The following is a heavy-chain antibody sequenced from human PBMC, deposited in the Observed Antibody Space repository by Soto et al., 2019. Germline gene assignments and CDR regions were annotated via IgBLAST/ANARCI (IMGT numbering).Heavy chain of an antibody. Sequence: ASVKVSCKASGYTFTSYGISWVRQAPGQGLEWMGWISAYNGNTNYAQKLQGRVTMTTDTSTSTAYMELRSLRSDDTAVYYCARVPRYSSGWYGTDDAFDIWGQGTMVTVSS. CDR3: ARVPRYSSGWYGTDDAFDI. V-gene: IGHV1-18*01. CDR2: ISAYNGNT. CDR1: GYTFTSYG. J-gene: IGHJ3*02. D-gene: IGHD6-19*01.